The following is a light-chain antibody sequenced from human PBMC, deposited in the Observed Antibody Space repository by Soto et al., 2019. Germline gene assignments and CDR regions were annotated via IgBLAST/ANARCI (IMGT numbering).Light chain of an antibody. Sequence: AIQMTQSPSSLSASVGDRVTITCRASQGIRNDLGWYQQRPGKAPKLLIYAASTLHSGVPSGFSGSGSGTDFTLTISSLQPEDFATYYCLQDYNFPWTFGQGTKVEIK. V-gene: IGKV1-6*01. CDR2: AAS. J-gene: IGKJ1*01. CDR1: QGIRND. CDR3: LQDYNFPWT.